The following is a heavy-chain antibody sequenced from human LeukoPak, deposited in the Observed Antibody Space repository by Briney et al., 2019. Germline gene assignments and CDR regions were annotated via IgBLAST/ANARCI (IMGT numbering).Heavy chain of an antibody. D-gene: IGHD3-10*01. CDR1: GYSISSDYY. Sequence: PSGTLSLTCAVSGYSISSDYYWAWIRQPPGKGLEWIGTIYHSGNTYYNPSLKSRATISVDTSKNQFSLKLSSVTAADTAVYYCAQYGSGSYTNRFDYWGQGTLVTVSS. CDR2: IYHSGNT. CDR3: AQYGSGSYTNRFDY. J-gene: IGHJ4*02. V-gene: IGHV4-38-2*01.